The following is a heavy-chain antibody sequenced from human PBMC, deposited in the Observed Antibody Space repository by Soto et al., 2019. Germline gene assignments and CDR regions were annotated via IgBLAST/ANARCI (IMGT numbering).Heavy chain of an antibody. CDR3: ARVRGIAAPSYVDY. J-gene: IGHJ4*02. CDR1: GYPFTSYG. CDR2: ISAYNGNT. Sequence: QVQLVQSGAEVKKPGASVKVSCKASGYPFTSYGICWVRQAPGQGLEWMGWISAYNGNTNYAQKLQGRVTMTTDTSTSTGYMELRSLRSDDTAVYYCARVRGIAAPSYVDYWGQGTLVTVST. D-gene: IGHD6-25*01. V-gene: IGHV1-18*01.